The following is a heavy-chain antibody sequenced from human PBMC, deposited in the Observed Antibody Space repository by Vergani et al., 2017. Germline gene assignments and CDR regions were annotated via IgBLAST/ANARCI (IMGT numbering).Heavy chain of an antibody. J-gene: IGHJ6*03. CDR1: GGSISSGDYY. V-gene: IGHV4-30-4*08. Sequence: QVQLQESGPGLVKPSQTLSLTCTVSGGSISSGDYYWSWIRQPPGKGLEWIGYIYYSGSTYYNPSLKSRVTISVDTSKNQFSLTLNSVTATDTAIYFCARVNTETNGHLYYYYYMDVWGQGTAVTVS. CDR2: IYYSGST. CDR3: ARVNTETNGHLYYYYYMDV. D-gene: IGHD4-11*01.